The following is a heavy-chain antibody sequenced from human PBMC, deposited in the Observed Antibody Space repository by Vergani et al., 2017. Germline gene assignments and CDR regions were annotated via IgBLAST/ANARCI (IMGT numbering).Heavy chain of an antibody. V-gene: IGHV3-23*01. CDR1: FFPFILFS. J-gene: IGHJ4*02. CDR2: FSASGGST. D-gene: IGHD6-19*01. CDR3: ARGLYTSGWYSSDY. Sequence: EVQLLESGGGLVQPGVSLPLSSPPSFFPFILFSFRWVLRVPGQGLGCVSCFSASGGSTYYADSVKGRFTISRDDSKNTLYLQMTSLRAEDAAIDYCARGLYTSGWYSSDYWGQGTLVTGSS.